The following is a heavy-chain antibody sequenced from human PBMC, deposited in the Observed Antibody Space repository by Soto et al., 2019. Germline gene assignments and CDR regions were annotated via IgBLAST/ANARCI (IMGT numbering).Heavy chain of an antibody. V-gene: IGHV3-33*01. CDR1: GFTFSSYG. J-gene: IGHJ5*02. D-gene: IGHD5-12*01. CDR3: ARDGGCRDGYTVGCNWFDP. CDR2: IWYDGSNK. Sequence: GESLKISCAASGFTFSSYGMHWVRQAPGKGLDWVAVIWYDGSNKYYADSVKGRFTISRDNSKNTLYLQMNSLRAEDTAVYYCARDGGCRDGYTVGCNWFDPWGQGTLVTVSS.